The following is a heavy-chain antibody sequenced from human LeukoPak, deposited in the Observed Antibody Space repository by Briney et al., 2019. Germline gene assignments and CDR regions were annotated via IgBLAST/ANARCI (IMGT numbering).Heavy chain of an antibody. V-gene: IGHV1-2*04. CDR3: ARDRLHCSGGSCYPENWFDP. J-gene: IGHJ5*02. CDR1: GYTFTGYY. CDR2: INPNSGGT. Sequence: GASVKVSCKASGYTFTGYYMRWVRQAPGQGLEWMGWINPNSGGTNYAQKFQGWVTMTRDTSISTAYMELSRLRSDDTAVYYCARDRLHCSGGSCYPENWFDPWGQGTLVTVSS. D-gene: IGHD2-15*01.